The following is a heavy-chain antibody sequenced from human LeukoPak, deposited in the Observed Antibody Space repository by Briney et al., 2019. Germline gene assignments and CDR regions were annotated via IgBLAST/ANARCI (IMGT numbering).Heavy chain of an antibody. D-gene: IGHD3-16*01. CDR2: IYTSGST. V-gene: IGHV4-61*02. Sequence: PSETLSLTCTVSGGSISSGSYYWSWIRQPAGKGLEWIVRIYTSGSTNYNPSLKSRVTISVDTSKNQFSLKLSSVTAADTAVYYCARETSQKGAHYMDVWGKGTTVTISS. CDR3: ARETSQKGAHYMDV. CDR1: GGSISSGSYY. J-gene: IGHJ6*03.